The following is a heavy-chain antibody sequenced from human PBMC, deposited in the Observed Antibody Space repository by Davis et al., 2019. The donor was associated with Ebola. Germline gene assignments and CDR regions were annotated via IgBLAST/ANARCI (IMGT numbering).Heavy chain of an antibody. D-gene: IGHD7-27*01. CDR3: ARDRLAWGLGPNDS. Sequence: PGGSLRLSCADSGFTFRTSWMSWVRQAPGKGLEWVANIKEDGSQKFYVDSAKGRFTISRDNAKKTLFLQMNSLRAEDTAVYYCARDRLAWGLGPNDSWGQGTLVIVSS. V-gene: IGHV3-7*01. J-gene: IGHJ5*01. CDR1: GFTFRTSW. CDR2: IKEDGSQK.